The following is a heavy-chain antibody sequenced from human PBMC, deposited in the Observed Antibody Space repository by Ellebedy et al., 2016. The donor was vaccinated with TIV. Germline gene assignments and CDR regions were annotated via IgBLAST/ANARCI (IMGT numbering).Heavy chain of an antibody. J-gene: IGHJ4*02. D-gene: IGHD4-17*01. CDR2: INHSGST. CDR3: ARVHDYEDSFDY. CDR1: GGSISSSSYY. Sequence: MPLETLSLTCTVSGGSISSSSYYWSWIRQPPGKGLEWIGEINHSGSTNYNPSRKSRVTVSVDTSKNQVSLRLSSVTAADTAVFYCARVHDYEDSFDYWGQGTLVTVSS. V-gene: IGHV4-39*07.